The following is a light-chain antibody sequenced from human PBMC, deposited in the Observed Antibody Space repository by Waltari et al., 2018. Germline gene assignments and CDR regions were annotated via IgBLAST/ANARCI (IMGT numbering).Light chain of an antibody. J-gene: IGLJ3*02. CDR1: RGSIATDY. CDR3: HSYDSSPFWV. CDR2: EDD. Sequence: NFLLTQPHSVSESPGKTVTISCTRSRGSIATDYVQWYQQRPGSAPTTVIYEDDQRPSGVPDRFSGSIDSSSNSASLTISGLKTEDEADYYCHSYDSSPFWVFGGGTKLTVL. V-gene: IGLV6-57*03.